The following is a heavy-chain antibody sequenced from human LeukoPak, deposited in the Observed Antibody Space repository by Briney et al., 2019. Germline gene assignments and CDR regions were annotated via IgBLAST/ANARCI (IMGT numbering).Heavy chain of an antibody. J-gene: IGHJ3*02. CDR1: GFTFDDYA. CDR2: ISWNSGSI. Sequence: PGGSLRLPCAASGFTFDDYAMHWVRQAPGKGLEWVSGISWNSGSIGYADSVKGRFTISRDNAKNSLYLQMNSLRAEDMALYYCAKDEDSATRGAFDIWGQGTMVTVSS. V-gene: IGHV3-9*03. D-gene: IGHD1-1*01. CDR3: AKDEDSATRGAFDI.